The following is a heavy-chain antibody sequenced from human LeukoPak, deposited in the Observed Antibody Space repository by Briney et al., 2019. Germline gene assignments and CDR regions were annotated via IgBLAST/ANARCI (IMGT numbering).Heavy chain of an antibody. V-gene: IGHV3-23*01. CDR2: ISGSGGST. CDR3: AKDLFGYCSSTSCYVFDY. J-gene: IGHJ4*02. Sequence: GGSLRLSCAASGCSFSSYAMSWVRQAPGKGLEWVSAISGSGGSTYYADSVKGRFTISRDNSKNTLYLQMNSLRAEDTAVYYCAKDLFGYCSSTSCYVFDYWGQGTLVTVSS. CDR1: GCSFSSYA. D-gene: IGHD2-2*03.